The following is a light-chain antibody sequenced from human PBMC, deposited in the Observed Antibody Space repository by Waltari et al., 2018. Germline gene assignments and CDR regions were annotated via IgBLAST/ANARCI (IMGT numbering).Light chain of an antibody. CDR2: DDN. V-gene: IGLV2-23*01. J-gene: IGLJ2*01. CDR3: CSYAGSYTLV. CDR1: SSDVGSYHL. Sequence: QSALTQPASVSGSPGQSITISCTGTSSDVGSYHLVSWYQHYPGKAPKVMIYDDNSRPSGVSDRFSGSKSGNTASLTISGVQAEDEADYYCCSYAGSYTLVFGGGTKLTVL.